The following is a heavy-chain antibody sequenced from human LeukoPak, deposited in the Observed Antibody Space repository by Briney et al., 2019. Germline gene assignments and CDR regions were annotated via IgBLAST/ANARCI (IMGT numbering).Heavy chain of an antibody. J-gene: IGHJ4*02. Sequence: SETLSLTCTAFGGYISDYYWTWIRQSAGKGLEWIGRVQISENNNYNPSLRSRVTLSLDTSKNQFSLRLTSVTAADTAIYYCARESVAAGTRWFDYWGQGTLVTVSS. D-gene: IGHD6-13*01. V-gene: IGHV4-4*07. CDR2: VQISENN. CDR3: ARESVAAGTRWFDY. CDR1: GGYISDYY.